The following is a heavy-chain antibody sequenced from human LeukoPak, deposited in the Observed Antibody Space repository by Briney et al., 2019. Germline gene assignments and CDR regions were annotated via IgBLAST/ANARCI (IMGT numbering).Heavy chain of an antibody. CDR1: GGSISSSSYY. D-gene: IGHD6-13*01. V-gene: IGHV4-39*07. CDR3: ARGLARRYSSSWRGTGGFDP. CDR2: INHSGST. Sequence: SETLSLTCTVSGGSISSSSYYWGWIRQPPGKGLEWIGEINHSGSTNYNPSLKSRVTISVDTSKNQFSLKLSSVTAADTAVYYCARGLARRYSSSWRGTGGFDPWGQGTLVTVSS. J-gene: IGHJ5*02.